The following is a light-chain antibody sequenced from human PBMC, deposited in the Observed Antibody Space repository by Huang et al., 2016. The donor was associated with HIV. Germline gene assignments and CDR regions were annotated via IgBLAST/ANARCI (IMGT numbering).Light chain of an antibody. CDR3: QQYDKWPPLT. CDR1: QSVTSN. Sequence: EIVMTQSPATLSVSPGESATLSCRASQSVTSNLAWYQRKPGQAPRLLVFGVSSRATGIPARFSGSGSGTEFTLTISNLQSEDFALYYCQQYDKWPPLTFGGGTKVEIK. J-gene: IGKJ4*01. CDR2: GVS. V-gene: IGKV3-15*01.